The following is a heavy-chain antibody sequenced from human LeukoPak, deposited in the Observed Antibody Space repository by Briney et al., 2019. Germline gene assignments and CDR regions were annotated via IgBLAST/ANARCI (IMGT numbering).Heavy chain of an antibody. CDR1: GFTFSGYW. CDR3: VRDLVAGTTTHY. D-gene: IGHD6-19*01. Sequence: GGSLRLSCAASGFTFSGYWLHWIRQVPGKGLVWVSRINTDGSSTSYADSVKGRFTISRDNAKNTLYLQMNSLRAEDTAVYYFVRDLVAGTTTHYWGQGTLVTVSS. V-gene: IGHV3-74*01. CDR2: INTDGSST. J-gene: IGHJ4*02.